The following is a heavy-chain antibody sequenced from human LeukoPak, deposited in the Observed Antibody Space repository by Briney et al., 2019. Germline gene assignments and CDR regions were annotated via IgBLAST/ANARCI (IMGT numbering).Heavy chain of an antibody. CDR3: ARGGYCSSTSCYGDFDY. Sequence: SETLSLTCAVYGGSFGGYYWSWIRQPPGKGLEWIGEINHSGSTNYNPSLKSRVTISVDTSKNQLSLKLSSVTAADTAVYYCARGGYCSSTSCYGDFDYWGQGTLVTVSS. CDR2: INHSGST. D-gene: IGHD2-2*01. CDR1: GGSFGGYY. V-gene: IGHV4-34*01. J-gene: IGHJ4*02.